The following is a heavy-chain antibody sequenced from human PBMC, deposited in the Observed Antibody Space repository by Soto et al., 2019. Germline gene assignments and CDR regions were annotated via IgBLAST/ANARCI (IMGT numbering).Heavy chain of an antibody. CDR2: INNDGIHT. V-gene: IGHV3-74*01. D-gene: IGHD2-2*01. J-gene: IGHJ5*02. CDR1: GFTFRIYW. Sequence: GSLSLSCSASGFTFRIYWMHWVRQVAGRGLLWVSRINNDGIHTSYADSVKGRFTISRDNAKNTLYLEMNSLRAEDTAVYYCARDGHCITTSCYGNWFDPWGQGTLVTVSS. CDR3: ARDGHCITTSCYGNWFDP.